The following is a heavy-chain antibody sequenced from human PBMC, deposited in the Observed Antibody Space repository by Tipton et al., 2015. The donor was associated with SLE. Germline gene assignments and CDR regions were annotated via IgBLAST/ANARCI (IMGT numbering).Heavy chain of an antibody. V-gene: IGHV4-34*01. J-gene: IGHJ4*02. CDR2: INHSGST. D-gene: IGHD3-10*01. Sequence: TLSLTCAVYGGSFSGYYWSWIRQPPGKGLEWIGEINHSGSTNYNPSLKSRVTIPVDTSKNQFSLNLSSVTAADTAVYYCAAGYYGSGSYYHWGQGTLVTVSS. CDR1: GGSFSGYY. CDR3: AAGYYGSGSYYH.